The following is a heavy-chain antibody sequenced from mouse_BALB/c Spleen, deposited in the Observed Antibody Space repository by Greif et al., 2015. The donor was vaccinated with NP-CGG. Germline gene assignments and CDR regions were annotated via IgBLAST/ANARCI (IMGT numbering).Heavy chain of an antibody. CDR2: IYPGSGST. D-gene: IGHD2-4*01. J-gene: IGHJ2*01. CDR1: GYTFTSYW. Sequence: LQQSGSELVRPGASVKLSCKASGYTFTSYWMHWVKQRPGQGLEWIGNIYPGSGSTNYDEKFKSKATLTVDTSSSTAYMQLSSLTSEDSAVYYCTRGDYETRDYFDYWGQGTTLTVSS. V-gene: IGHV1S22*01. CDR3: TRGDYETRDYFDY.